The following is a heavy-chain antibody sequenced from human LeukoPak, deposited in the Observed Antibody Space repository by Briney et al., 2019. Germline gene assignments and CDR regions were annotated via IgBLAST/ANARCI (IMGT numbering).Heavy chain of an antibody. D-gene: IGHD6-19*01. CDR1: GFTFSSYG. V-gene: IGHV3-30*03. CDR3: ASAASYSSGWYYFDY. J-gene: IGHJ4*02. Sequence: QPGGSLRLSCAASGFTFSSYGMHWVRQAPGKGLEWVAVISYDGSNKYYADSVKGRFTISRDNSKNPLYLQMNSLRAEDTAVYYCASAASYSSGWYYFDYWGQGTLVTVSS. CDR2: ISYDGSNK.